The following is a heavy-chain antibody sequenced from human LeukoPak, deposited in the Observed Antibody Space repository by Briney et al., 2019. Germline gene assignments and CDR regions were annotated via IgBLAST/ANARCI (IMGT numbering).Heavy chain of an antibody. CDR2: IHYSGNT. Sequence: SETLSLTCTVSGGSISSRSDYWGWIRQPPGKGLEWIGSIHYSGNTYSNPSLKSRITISLYMSNNQFSLKLSSVTAADTAVYYCARDYWSRGNWFDPWGQGTLVTVSS. CDR1: GGSISSRSDY. D-gene: IGHD2-2*01. V-gene: IGHV4-39*07. CDR3: ARDYWSRGNWFDP. J-gene: IGHJ5*02.